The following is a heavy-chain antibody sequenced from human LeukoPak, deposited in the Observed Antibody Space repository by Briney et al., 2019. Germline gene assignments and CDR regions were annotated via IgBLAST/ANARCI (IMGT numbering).Heavy chain of an antibody. CDR1: GDKITNHG. Sequence: ASVEVSCKTSGDKITNHGISWVRQAPGQGLEWMGWISGYRGITKYGQKFQGRVTLTTDTSTDVANMELRSLRPDDTAVYYCVRDGELPYDAYDIWGQGTMVTVSS. CDR2: ISGYRGIT. V-gene: IGHV1-18*01. CDR3: VRDGELPYDAYDI. D-gene: IGHD1-26*01. J-gene: IGHJ3*02.